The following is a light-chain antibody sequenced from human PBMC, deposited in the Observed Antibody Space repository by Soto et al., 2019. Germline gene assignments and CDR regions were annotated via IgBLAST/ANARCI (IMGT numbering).Light chain of an antibody. J-gene: IGLJ2*01. V-gene: IGLV1-36*01. CDR2: YDD. Sequence: QSVLTQPPSVSEAPRQRVTISCSGSSSNIGNNAVNWYQQLPGKAPKLLIYYDDLLPSGVSDRFSGSKSGTSASLAISGRQSEDEDDYYCAAWDDSLNAVVFGGGTKLTVL. CDR1: SSNIGNNA. CDR3: AAWDDSLNAVV.